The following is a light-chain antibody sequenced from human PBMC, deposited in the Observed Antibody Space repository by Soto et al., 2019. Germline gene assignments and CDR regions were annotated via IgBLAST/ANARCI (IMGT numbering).Light chain of an antibody. J-gene: IGKJ1*01. Sequence: EIVLTQSPGTLCLSPGERATLSCRASQSVSSSYLAWYQQKPGQAPRLLIYGASSRATGIPDRFSGSGSGTDFTLTISRLEPEDLAVYYCHQYGSSPWTFGQGTKVDIK. CDR3: HQYGSSPWT. CDR2: GAS. CDR1: QSVSSSY. V-gene: IGKV3-20*01.